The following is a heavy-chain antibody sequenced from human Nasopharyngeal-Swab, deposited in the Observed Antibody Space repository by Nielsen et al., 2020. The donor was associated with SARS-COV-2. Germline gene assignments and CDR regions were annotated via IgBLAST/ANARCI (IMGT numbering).Heavy chain of an antibody. CDR3: AKDSGAGFCDDGSCFPTNH. CDR1: GFTFTSYA. CDR2: MSGRGEKT. Sequence: GESLKISCAASGFTFTSYAMNWVRHAPGKGLEWVSGMSGRGEKTYYAESVKGRFTISRDVSKNTLSLQMNGLRAEDTAVYYCAKDSGAGFCDDGSCFPTNHWGQGTLVTVSS. J-gene: IGHJ5*02. D-gene: IGHD2-15*01. V-gene: IGHV3-23*01.